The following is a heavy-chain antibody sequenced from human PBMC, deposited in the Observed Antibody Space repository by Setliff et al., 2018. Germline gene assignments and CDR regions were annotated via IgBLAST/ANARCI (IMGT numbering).Heavy chain of an antibody. Sequence: SETLSLTCTVSGGSISPYFWSWIRQPPGKGLEWIGYIYHNGNTNFNPSLKTRVTMSVDPSKNQFALNLRSVTAADTAVYYCARDPGFRSGTWSLDLWGQGTQVTVSS. V-gene: IGHV4-59*01. D-gene: IGHD3-10*01. CDR1: GGSISPYF. CDR3: ARDPGFRSGTWSLDL. CDR2: IYHNGNT. J-gene: IGHJ5*02.